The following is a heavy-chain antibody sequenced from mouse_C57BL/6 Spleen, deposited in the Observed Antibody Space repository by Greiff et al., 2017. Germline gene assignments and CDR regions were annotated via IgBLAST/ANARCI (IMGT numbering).Heavy chain of an antibody. CDR3: ARTRPLYGSEDYCDY. CDR1: GFSLTSYG. D-gene: IGHD1-1*01. J-gene: IGHJ2*01. Sequence: VKLVESGPGLVQPSQSLSITCTVSGFSLTSYGVHWVRQSTGKGLEWLGVIWSGGSTDYNAAFISRLSISKDNSKSQVFFKMNSLQADDTAIYYCARTRPLYGSEDYCDYWGQGTTLTVSS. CDR2: IWSGGST. V-gene: IGHV2-2*01.